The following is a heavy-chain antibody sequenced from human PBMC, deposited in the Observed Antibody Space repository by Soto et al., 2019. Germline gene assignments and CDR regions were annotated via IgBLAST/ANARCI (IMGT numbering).Heavy chain of an antibody. CDR2: IYYSGGT. Sequence: SETLSLTCTVSGGSISSGDYYWSWIRQPPGKGLEWIGYIYYSGGTYYNPSLKSRVTISVDTSKNQFSLKLSSVTAADTAVYYCARVPTVTTGFDYWGQGTLVTVSS. CDR3: ARVPTVTTGFDY. CDR1: GGSISSGDYY. D-gene: IGHD4-17*01. J-gene: IGHJ4*02. V-gene: IGHV4-30-4*01.